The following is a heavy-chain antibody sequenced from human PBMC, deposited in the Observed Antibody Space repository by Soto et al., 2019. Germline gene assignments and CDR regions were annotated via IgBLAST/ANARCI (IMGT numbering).Heavy chain of an antibody. V-gene: IGHV3-13*01. D-gene: IGHD3-10*01. CDR3: ARDRSRSWFDP. CDR1: GFTFSSYA. J-gene: IGHJ5*02. Sequence: PGGSLRLSCAASGFTFSSYAMHWVRQATGKGLEWVSGINTAGDTYYPGSVKGRFTISRENGKNSLYLQMNSLRAEDTAVYYCARDRSRSWFDPWGQGTLVTVSS. CDR2: INTAGDT.